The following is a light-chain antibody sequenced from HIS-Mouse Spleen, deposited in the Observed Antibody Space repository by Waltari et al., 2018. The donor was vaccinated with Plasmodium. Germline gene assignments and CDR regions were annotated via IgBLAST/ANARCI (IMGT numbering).Light chain of an antibody. J-gene: IGLJ1*01. CDR1: SSDVGGYNL. CDR2: EGS. Sequence: QSALTQPASVSGPPGQSITISCTGTSSDVGGYNLVPWYQQHPGTAPKLMIYEGSKRPSGVSNRFSGSKSGNTASLTISGLQAEDEADYYCCSYAGSSTYVFGTGTKVTVL. CDR3: CSYAGSSTYV. V-gene: IGLV2-23*01.